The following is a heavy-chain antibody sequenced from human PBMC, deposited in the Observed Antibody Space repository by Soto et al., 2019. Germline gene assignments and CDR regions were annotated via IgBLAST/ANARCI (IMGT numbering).Heavy chain of an antibody. D-gene: IGHD3-16*01. V-gene: IGHV3-13*05. CDR1: GFTFSSYD. Sequence: PGGSLRLSCAASGFTFSSYDMPWVRHATGKGLEWVSAIGTAGDPYYPGSVKGRFTISRENAKNSLYLQMNSLRAGDRAVYYCAREKRGGMDVWGQGTTVTVSS. CDR3: AREKRGGMDV. J-gene: IGHJ6*02. CDR2: IGTAGDP.